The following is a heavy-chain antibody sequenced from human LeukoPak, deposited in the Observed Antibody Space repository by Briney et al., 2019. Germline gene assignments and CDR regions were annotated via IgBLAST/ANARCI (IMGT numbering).Heavy chain of an antibody. CDR2: IYHSGST. CDR1: GGSISSGGYY. J-gene: IGHJ6*03. V-gene: IGHV4-30-2*01. D-gene: IGHD2-2*01. Sequence: SETLSLTCTVSGGSISSGGYYWSWIRQPPGKGLEWIGYIYHSGSTYYNPSLKSRVTISVDRSKNQFSLKLSSVTAADTAVYYCAGHCSSTSCYGVSCYYYYYMDVWGKGTTVTVSS. CDR3: AGHCSSTSCYGVSCYYYYYMDV.